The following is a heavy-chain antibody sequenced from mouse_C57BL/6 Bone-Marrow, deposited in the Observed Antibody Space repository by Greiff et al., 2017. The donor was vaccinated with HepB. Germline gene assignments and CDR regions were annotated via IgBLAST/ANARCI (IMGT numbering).Heavy chain of an antibody. J-gene: IGHJ1*03. V-gene: IGHV1-22*01. D-gene: IGHD1-1*01. CDR2: INPNNGGT. Sequence: VQLQQSGPELVKPGASVKMSCKASGYTFTDYNMHWVKQSHGKSLDWIGYINPNNGGTSYNQKFKGKATLTVNKSSSTAYMELRSLTSEDSAVYYCARYYGSRYWYFDVWGTGTTVTVSS. CDR3: ARYYGSRYWYFDV. CDR1: GYTFTDYN.